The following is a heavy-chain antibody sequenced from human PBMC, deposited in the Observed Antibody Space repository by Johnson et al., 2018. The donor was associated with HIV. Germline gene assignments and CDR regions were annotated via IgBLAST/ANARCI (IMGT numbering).Heavy chain of an antibody. CDR1: GFTFSNYW. V-gene: IGHV3-7*05. CDR2: IKEDGSED. J-gene: IGHJ3*02. CDR3: TRDGCNGSPQNAFDS. Sequence: VQLVESGGALVQPGGSLRLSCAASGFTFSNYWMSWVRQAPGKGLEWLANIKEDGSEDYYVDSLKGRFTISRDNAQNSLYLQMDHLRAGDSAVYYCTRDGCNGSPQNAFDSWGHGTVVNGSS. D-gene: IGHD2-8*01.